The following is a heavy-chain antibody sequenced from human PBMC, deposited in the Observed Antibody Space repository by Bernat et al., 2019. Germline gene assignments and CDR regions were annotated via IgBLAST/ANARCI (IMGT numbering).Heavy chain of an antibody. V-gene: IGHV3-23*01. CDR3: AKTRNLVFYGMDV. D-gene: IGHD1-14*01. J-gene: IGHJ6*02. CDR2: ISGSGDNT. CDR1: GFTFSSYA. Sequence: EVQLLESGGGLVQPGGSLRLSCVASGFTFSSYAMNWVRQAPGKGLQWVSGISGSGDNTYYADSVKGRFTISRDNSKNMLFLLMNSLRAEDTAVYYWAKTRNLVFYGMDVWGQGTTVTVSS.